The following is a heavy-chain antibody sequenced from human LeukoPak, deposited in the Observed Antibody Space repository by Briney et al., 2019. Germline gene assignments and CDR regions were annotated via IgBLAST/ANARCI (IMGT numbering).Heavy chain of an antibody. CDR3: ARDPPRRGFGELLYFAS. V-gene: IGHV1-69*06. CDR2: IIPIFGTA. Sequence: ASVKVSCKASGGTFSSYATSWVRQAPGQGLEWMGRIIPIFGTANYAQKFQGRVTITADKSTSTAYMELSSLRSEDTAVYYCARDPPRRGFGELLYFASWGQGTLVTVSS. J-gene: IGHJ4*02. CDR1: GGTFSSYA. D-gene: IGHD3-10*01.